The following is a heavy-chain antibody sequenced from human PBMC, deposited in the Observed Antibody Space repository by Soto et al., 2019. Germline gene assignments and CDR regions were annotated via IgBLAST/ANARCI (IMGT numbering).Heavy chain of an antibody. Sequence: ASLKVSCKASGYTFTRYGISSVRQAPGQGXEWMGWISAYHGNTNYEQKLQGRVTMTTDTSTSTADMALRSLRSDDTAVYYCARDRPHLITMIVVAQGPLFDYWGQGTLVTVSS. V-gene: IGHV1-18*04. D-gene: IGHD3-22*01. CDR2: ISAYHGNT. J-gene: IGHJ4*02. CDR3: ARDRPHLITMIVVAQGPLFDY. CDR1: GYTFTRYG.